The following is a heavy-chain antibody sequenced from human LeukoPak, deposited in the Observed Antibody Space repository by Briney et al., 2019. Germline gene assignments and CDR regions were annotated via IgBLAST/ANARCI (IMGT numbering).Heavy chain of an antibody. V-gene: IGHV3-7*01. CDR2: IKQDGSDQ. D-gene: IGHD3-22*01. J-gene: IGHJ5*02. Sequence: GGSLRLSCAASGFTFSSSWMSRVRQAPGKGLEWVANIKQDGSDQYYVDSVKGRFTISRDNAENSVYLQMNSLRVEDTAVYYCARKLYYYDTSGYWGWFDPWGQGTLVTVSS. CDR3: ARKLYYYDTSGYWGWFDP. CDR1: GFTFSSSW.